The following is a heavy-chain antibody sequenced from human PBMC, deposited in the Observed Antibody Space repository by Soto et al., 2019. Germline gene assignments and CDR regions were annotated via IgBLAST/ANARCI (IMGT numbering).Heavy chain of an antibody. Sequence: PVASLKISCKGSVYSFTNYWIGSVRQMPGKGLEWVAINYPSDSDTRYGPSFRGQVTISADKSITTAYLQWNSLKASDTAMYYCARHGEDTRSSYNYIQRWGQGTPVTVSS. J-gene: IGHJ1*01. D-gene: IGHD1-1*01. CDR2: NYPSDSDT. V-gene: IGHV5-51*01. CDR3: ARHGEDTRSSYNYIQR. CDR1: VYSFTNYW.